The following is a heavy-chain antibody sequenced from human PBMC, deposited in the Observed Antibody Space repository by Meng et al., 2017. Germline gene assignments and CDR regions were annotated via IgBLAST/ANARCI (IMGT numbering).Heavy chain of an antibody. D-gene: IGHD2-15*01. Sequence: GESLKISCAASGFTFSSYAMSWVRQAPGKGLEWVSAISGSGGSTYYADSVKGRFTISRDNSKNALYLPMNSLRAEDTAVYYCAKVVVVAANWFDPWGQGTLVTVSS. J-gene: IGHJ5*02. V-gene: IGHV3-23*01. CDR2: ISGSGGST. CDR3: AKVVVVAANWFDP. CDR1: GFTFSSYA.